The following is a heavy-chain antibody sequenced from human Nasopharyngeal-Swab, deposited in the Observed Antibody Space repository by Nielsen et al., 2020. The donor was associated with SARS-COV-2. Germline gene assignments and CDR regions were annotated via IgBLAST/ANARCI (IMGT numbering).Heavy chain of an antibody. V-gene: IGHV3-64D*06. Sequence: GGSLRLSCSASGFTFSNCIMHWVRQAHGKGLEYVSVINLDSIGDYAASVKGRFTISRDNFRNTVYLEMSSLRPEDTAVYYCVREGYSSGRAPALDHWGQGTLVTVSS. CDR2: INLDSIG. CDR3: VREGYSSGRAPALDH. J-gene: IGHJ4*02. CDR1: GFTFSNCI. D-gene: IGHD2-15*01.